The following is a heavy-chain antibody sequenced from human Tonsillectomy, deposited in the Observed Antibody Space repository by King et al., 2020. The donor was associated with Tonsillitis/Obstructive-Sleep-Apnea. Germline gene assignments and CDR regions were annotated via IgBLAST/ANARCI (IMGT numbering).Heavy chain of an antibody. V-gene: IGHV5-51*01. CDR3: ARHRTSGSLEPGGY. D-gene: IGHD1-26*01. CDR1: GYSFTTYW. Sequence: DVQLVESGAEVKKPGESLKISCEGSGYSFTTYWIVWVRQMPGKGLECMGVIYPGDSDTSYSPSFQGQVTISADKSISTAYLQWSSLKASDTAMYYCARHRTSGSLEPGGYWGQGTLVTVSS. J-gene: IGHJ4*02. CDR2: IYPGDSDT.